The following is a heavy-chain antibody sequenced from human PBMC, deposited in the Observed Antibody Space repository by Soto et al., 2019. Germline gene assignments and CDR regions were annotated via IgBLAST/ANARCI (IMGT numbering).Heavy chain of an antibody. CDR1: GGSISSGGYY. V-gene: IGHV4-31*03. D-gene: IGHD4-17*01. CDR2: IYYSGST. J-gene: IGHJ3*02. Sequence: SETLSLTCTVSGGSISSGGYYWSWIRQHPGKGLEWIGYIYYSGSTYYNPSLKSRVTISVDTSKNQFSLKLSSVTAADTAVYYCARGREDYHDAFDIWGQGTMVTVSS. CDR3: ARGREDYHDAFDI.